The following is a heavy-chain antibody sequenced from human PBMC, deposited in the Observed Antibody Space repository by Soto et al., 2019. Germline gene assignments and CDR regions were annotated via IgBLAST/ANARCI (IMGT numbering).Heavy chain of an antibody. V-gene: IGHV3-21*01. CDR1: GLTFSSYS. CDR2: ISSSSSYI. Sequence: GGSLRLSCAASGLTFSSYSMNWVRQAPGKGLEWVSSISSSSSYIYYADSVKGRSTISRDNAKNSLYLQMNSLRAEDTAVYYCARARQLLYGSGSSFDYWGQGTLVTVSS. D-gene: IGHD3-10*01. CDR3: ARARQLLYGSGSSFDY. J-gene: IGHJ4*02.